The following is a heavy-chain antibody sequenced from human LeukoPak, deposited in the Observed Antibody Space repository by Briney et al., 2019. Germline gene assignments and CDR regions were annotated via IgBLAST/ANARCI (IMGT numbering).Heavy chain of an antibody. D-gene: IGHD3-3*01. CDR1: GFTLSSHW. V-gene: IGHV3-7*01. J-gene: IGHJ4*02. Sequence: GGSLRLSCAASGFTLSSHWVCWVRQAPGKGLEWVANIKPDGSAKYYVDSVKGRFTISRDNAKNSLYLQMDGLRAEDTALYYCARDHQWSSDYWGQGALVTVSS. CDR2: IKPDGSAK. CDR3: ARDHQWSSDY.